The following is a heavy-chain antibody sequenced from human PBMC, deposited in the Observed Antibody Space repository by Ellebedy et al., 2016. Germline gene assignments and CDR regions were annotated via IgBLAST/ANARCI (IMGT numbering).Heavy chain of an antibody. CDR3: ARSRIASDY. D-gene: IGHD2/OR15-2a*01. CDR2: ISAYNGNT. V-gene: IGHV1-18*01. CDR1: GYSFINYD. J-gene: IGHJ4*02. Sequence: ASVKVSCKASGYSFINYDISWVRQAPGQGLEWMGWISAYNGNTNYAQKLQGRVTMTIDTSTSTAYMELRSLRSDDTAVYYCARSRIASDYWGQGTLVTVSS.